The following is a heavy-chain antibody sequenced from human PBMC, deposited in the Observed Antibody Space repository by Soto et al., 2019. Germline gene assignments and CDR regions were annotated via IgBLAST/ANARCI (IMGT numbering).Heavy chain of an antibody. CDR3: AREVITPVHQGADDAFDL. CDR2: IFCSETA. CDR1: GGSISSGNHF. J-gene: IGHJ3*01. V-gene: IGHV4-30-4*01. D-gene: IGHD2-15*01. Sequence: QVQLQEAGPGLVKPSQTLSLTCIVSGGSISSGNHFWSWIRPPPGKGLEWIGYIFCSETAHYNSSLKSRVTISIDTSKNQFSLNLSSVTAADTAMYYCAREVITPVHQGADDAFDLWGKGTMVTVSS.